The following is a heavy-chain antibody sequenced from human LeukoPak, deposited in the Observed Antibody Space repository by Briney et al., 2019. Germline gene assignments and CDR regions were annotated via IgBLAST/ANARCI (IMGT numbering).Heavy chain of an antibody. CDR3: ARAGYDSSGYWVYGDAFDI. J-gene: IGHJ3*02. V-gene: IGHV3-7*01. CDR1: GFTFSSYW. CDR2: IKQDGSEK. Sequence: GGSLRLSCAASGFTFSSYWMSWVRQAPGKGLEWVANIKQDGSEKYYVDSVKGRFTISRDNAKNSLYLQMNSLRAEDTAVYYCARAGYDSSGYWVYGDAFDIWGQGTMVTVSS. D-gene: IGHD3-22*01.